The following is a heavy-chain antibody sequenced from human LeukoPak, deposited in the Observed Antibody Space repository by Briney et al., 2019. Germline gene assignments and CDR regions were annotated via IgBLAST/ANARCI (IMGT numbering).Heavy chain of an antibody. CDR1: GFTFSNYA. Sequence: GGSLRLSCAASGFTFSNYAMTWVRQAPGKGLEWVSTISDSGGSTYYADSVKGRFTISRGNSKNTLYLQMNSLRAEDTAIHYCAKVPYSDYGSGKPPFMDVWGQGTTVAVPS. D-gene: IGHD3-10*01. V-gene: IGHV3-23*01. CDR3: AKVPYSDYGSGKPPFMDV. CDR2: ISDSGGST. J-gene: IGHJ6*02.